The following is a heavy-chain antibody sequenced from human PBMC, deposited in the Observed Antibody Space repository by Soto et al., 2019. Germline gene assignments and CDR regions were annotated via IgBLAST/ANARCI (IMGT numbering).Heavy chain of an antibody. J-gene: IGHJ4*02. CDR2: ITWNTGTI. CDR1: GFTFDNYA. D-gene: IGHD6-13*01. V-gene: IGHV3-9*01. Sequence: EVQLVESGGGLVQPGRSLRLSCAASGFTFDNYAMHWVRQAPGKGLEWVSGITWNTGTIGYADSVKGRFTISRDNAKNSLHLQMNSLRPEDTALYYCAKGDSSTWDPLQGFDYWGQGTLVTVSS. CDR3: AKGDSSTWDPLQGFDY.